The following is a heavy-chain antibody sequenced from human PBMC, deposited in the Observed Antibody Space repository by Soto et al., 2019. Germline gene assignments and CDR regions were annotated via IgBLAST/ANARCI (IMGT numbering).Heavy chain of an antibody. V-gene: IGHV3-21*01. J-gene: IGHJ6*03. CDR1: GFTFSSYS. CDR3: ARAGAGYCSSTSCCAHYYYYYMDV. Sequence: EVQLVESGGGLVKPGGSLRLSCAASGFTFSSYSMNWVRQAPGKGLEWVSSISSSSSYIYYADSVKGRFTISRDNAKNSLYLQMNSLRAEDTAVYYCARAGAGYCSSTSCCAHYYYYYMDVWGKGTTVTVSS. CDR2: ISSSSSYI. D-gene: IGHD2-2*01.